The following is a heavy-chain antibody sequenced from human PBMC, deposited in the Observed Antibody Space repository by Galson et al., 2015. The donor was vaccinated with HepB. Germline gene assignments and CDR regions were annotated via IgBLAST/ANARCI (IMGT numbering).Heavy chain of an antibody. CDR2: TYYRSKWYN. CDR3: ARGPYSSFDS. Sequence: CAISGDSVSSTSVAWNWIRQSPSRGLEWLGRTYYRSKWYNDYAVSVKSRLTINPDTSKNQFSLQLNSVTPEDTAVYYCARGPYSSFDSWGLGTLVTVSS. J-gene: IGHJ4*02. CDR1: GDSVSSTSVA. V-gene: IGHV6-1*01. D-gene: IGHD5-18*01.